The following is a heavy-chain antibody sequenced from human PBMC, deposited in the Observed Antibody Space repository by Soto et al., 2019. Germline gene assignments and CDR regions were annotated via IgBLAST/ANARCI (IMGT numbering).Heavy chain of an antibody. J-gene: IGHJ4*02. CDR1: GGSISSYY. D-gene: IGHD3-10*01. CDR2: IYYSGST. V-gene: IGHV4-59*01. Sequence: SETLSLTCTVSGGSISSYYWSWIRQPPGKGLEWIGYIYYSGSTNYNPSLKSRVTISVDTSKNQFSLKLSSVTAADTAVYYCARAPLDYGSGVDYWGQGTLVTVSS. CDR3: ARAPLDYGSGVDY.